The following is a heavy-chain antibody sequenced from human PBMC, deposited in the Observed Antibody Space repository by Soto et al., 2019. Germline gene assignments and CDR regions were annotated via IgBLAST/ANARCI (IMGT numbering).Heavy chain of an antibody. J-gene: IGHJ5*02. D-gene: IGHD3-16*01. V-gene: IGHV4-31*03. Sequence: QVQLQESGPGLVKPSQTLSLTCTVSGGSISSGGYYWSWIRQHPGKGLEWIGDIYYSGSTYYNPSVKSRVTISEATSKNQFSLKLSSVTAADTAVYYCARVGGINWFDPWGQGTLVTVSS. CDR2: IYYSGST. CDR3: ARVGGINWFDP. CDR1: GGSISSGGYY.